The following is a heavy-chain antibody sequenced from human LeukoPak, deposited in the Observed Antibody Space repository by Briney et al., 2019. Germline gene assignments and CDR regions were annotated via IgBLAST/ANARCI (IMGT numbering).Heavy chain of an antibody. D-gene: IGHD3-10*01. CDR2: INHSGST. CDR1: GGSFSSYY. V-gene: IGHV4-34*01. Sequence: PSETPSLTCAVYGGSFSSYYWSWIRQPPGKGLEWIGEINHSGSTNYNPSLKSRVTISVDTSKNQFSLKLSSVTAADTAVYYCARGRLYYYGSGSYSQKRYYYMDVWGKGTTVTVSS. J-gene: IGHJ6*03. CDR3: ARGRLYYYGSGSYSQKRYYYMDV.